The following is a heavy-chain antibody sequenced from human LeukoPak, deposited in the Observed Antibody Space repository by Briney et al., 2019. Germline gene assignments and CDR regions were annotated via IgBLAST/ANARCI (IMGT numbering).Heavy chain of an antibody. CDR2: ISYDSNYR. J-gene: IGHJ4*02. V-gene: IGHV3-30*01. Sequence: AGGSLRLSCAASGFTLSHYPMHWVRQAPGKGLEWLAVISYDSNYRYYADSVKGRFTISRGNSNNTLYLQIDSLRPEDTAMYFCARDRRYYFDYWGQGTLVTVSS. CDR3: ARDRRYYFDY. CDR1: GFTLSHYP.